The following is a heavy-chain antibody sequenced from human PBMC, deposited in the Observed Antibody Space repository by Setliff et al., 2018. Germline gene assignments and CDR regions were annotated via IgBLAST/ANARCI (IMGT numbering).Heavy chain of an antibody. V-gene: IGHV3-9*01. D-gene: IGHD3-3*01. J-gene: IGHJ3*02. Sequence: GGSLRLSCEVSGFTFDNHAMHWVRQAPGKGLEWVSGINWSGEITGYADSVKGRFTFSRDNAKNSLFLEMNSLTVDDTALYYCAGGVPAADSYYDFWSGSPAAFDIWGQGTMVTVSS. CDR1: GFTFDNHA. CDR3: AGGVPAADSYYDFWSGSPAAFDI. CDR2: INWSGEIT.